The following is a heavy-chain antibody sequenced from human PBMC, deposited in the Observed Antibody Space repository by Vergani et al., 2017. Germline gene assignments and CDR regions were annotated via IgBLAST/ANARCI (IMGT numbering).Heavy chain of an antibody. CDR3: VSEDYYYGMDG. J-gene: IGHJ6*02. Sequence: QVQLQQWGTGLLKPSETRSLTCAVYGGSFSGYSWSWIRQPPGKGLECIGEINHSGSTNYNPSLKSRVTISVDTSKNQSSLKLSSVTAADTAVYYCVSEDYYYGMDGWGQGTTVTVSS. V-gene: IGHV4-34*02. CDR1: GGSFSGYS. CDR2: INHSGST.